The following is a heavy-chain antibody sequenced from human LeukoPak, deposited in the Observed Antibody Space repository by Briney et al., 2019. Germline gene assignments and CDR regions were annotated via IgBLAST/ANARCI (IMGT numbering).Heavy chain of an antibody. CDR1: GFTFSSYS. J-gene: IGHJ5*02. D-gene: IGHD2-2*01. V-gene: IGHV3-21*01. Sequence: GGSLRLSCAASGFTFSSYSMNWVRQAPGKGLGWVSSISSSSYIYYADSVKGRLTISRDNAKNSLYLQMNSLRAEDTAVYYCARGGYCSSTSCSAYNWFDPWGQGTLVTVSS. CDR2: ISSSSYI. CDR3: ARGGYCSSTSCSAYNWFDP.